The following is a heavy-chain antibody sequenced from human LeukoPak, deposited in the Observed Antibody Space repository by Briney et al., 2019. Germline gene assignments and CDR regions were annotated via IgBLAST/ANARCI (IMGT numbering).Heavy chain of an antibody. CDR3: ARSAGLIYYFDY. CDR1: GGSFSGYY. CDR2: INHSGST. V-gene: IGHV4-34*01. D-gene: IGHD6-19*01. J-gene: IGHJ4*02. Sequence: TPSETLSLTCAVYGGSFSGYYWSWIRQPPGKGLEWIGEINHSGSTNYNPSLKSRVTISVDTSKNQFSLKLSSVTAADTAVYYCARSAGLIYYFDYWGQGTLVTVSS.